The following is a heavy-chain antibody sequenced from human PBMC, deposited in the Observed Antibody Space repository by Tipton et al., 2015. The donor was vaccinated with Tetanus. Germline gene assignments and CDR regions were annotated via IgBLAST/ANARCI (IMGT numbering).Heavy chain of an antibody. CDR2: ISGGGGST. J-gene: IGHJ4*02. CDR3: AKSLYGGTDY. V-gene: IGHV3-23*01. CDR1: GFTFSTYA. D-gene: IGHD2-2*02. Sequence: SLRLSCAASGFTFSTYAMSWVRQAPGKGLEWVSGISGGGGSTNYADSVKGRFSISRDNSKNTLYLQMNSLRAEDTALYYCAKSLYGGTDYWGQGTLVTVPS.